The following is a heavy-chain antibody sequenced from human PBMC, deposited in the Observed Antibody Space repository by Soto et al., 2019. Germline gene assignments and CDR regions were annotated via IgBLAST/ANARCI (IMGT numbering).Heavy chain of an antibody. J-gene: IGHJ5*02. Sequence: QLQRWQSGAGGKKPGASGKVSCKASGYTFTSHDINWMRQTTGQGLEWMGWMNPNTGHTNYAQKFQGRVTMTRDTSISTAYMELTNLRSEDTAIYYCASDMSTTWGQGTLVTVSS. CDR3: ASDMSTT. V-gene: IGHV1-8*01. CDR1: GYTFTSHD. D-gene: IGHD3-16*01. CDR2: MNPNTGHT.